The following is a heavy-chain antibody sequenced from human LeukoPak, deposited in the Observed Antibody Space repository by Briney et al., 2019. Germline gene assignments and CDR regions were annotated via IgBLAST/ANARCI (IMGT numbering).Heavy chain of an antibody. CDR2: ISAYNGIT. D-gene: IGHD3-22*01. V-gene: IGHV1-18*01. J-gene: IGHJ4*02. CDR3: ARVLGYPDYYDSSGQTPHYFDY. Sequence: ASVKVSCKASGYTCISYGIIWVRQAPGQGLEWMGWISAYNGITNYAQKLQGRVTMTTDTSTSTAYMELRSLRSDDTAVYYCARVLGYPDYYDSSGQTPHYFDYWGQGTLVTVSS. CDR1: GYTCISYG.